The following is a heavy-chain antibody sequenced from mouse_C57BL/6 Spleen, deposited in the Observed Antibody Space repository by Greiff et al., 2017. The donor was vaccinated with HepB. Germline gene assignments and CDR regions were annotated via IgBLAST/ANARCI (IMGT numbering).Heavy chain of an antibody. CDR3: ARESTVVADDYYAMDY. J-gene: IGHJ4*01. V-gene: IGHV3-6*01. CDR2: ISYDGSN. CDR1: GYSITSGYY. Sequence: VQLKESGPGLVKPSQSLSLTCSVTGYSITSGYYWNWIRQFPGNKLEWMGYISYDGSNNYNPSLKNRISITRDTSKNQFFLKLNSVTTEDTATYYCARESTVVADDYYAMDYWGQGTSVTVSS. D-gene: IGHD1-1*01.